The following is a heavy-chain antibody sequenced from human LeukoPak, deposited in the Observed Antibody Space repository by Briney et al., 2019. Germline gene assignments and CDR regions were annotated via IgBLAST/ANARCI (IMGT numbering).Heavy chain of an antibody. V-gene: IGHV3-73*01. CDR2: IRSTSNGYAT. Sequence: GGSLRLSCASSVFTFSGSALHGVRQPSGKGLEWVVRIRSTSNGYATTYAASVKGRVTISRDDSKNTAYLQMDSLKTEDKAVYYCTGNYYGWGSYADFDYWGQGTLVTVSS. J-gene: IGHJ4*02. D-gene: IGHD3-10*01. CDR3: TGNYYGWGSYADFDY. CDR1: VFTFSGSA.